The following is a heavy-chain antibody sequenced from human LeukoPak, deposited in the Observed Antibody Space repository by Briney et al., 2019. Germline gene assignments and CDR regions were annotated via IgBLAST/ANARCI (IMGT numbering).Heavy chain of an antibody. CDR2: IYPGDSDT. D-gene: IGHD3-22*01. CDR1: GYNFTNYW. Sequence: GASLQISCKGSGYNFTNYWIAWVRQVPGKSLEWMGIIYPGDSDTRYSPSFQGQVTISADKSISTAYLQWSSLKASDTAMYYCARRGYYDSSGYYNFDYWGQGTLVTVSS. J-gene: IGHJ4*02. V-gene: IGHV5-51*01. CDR3: ARRGYYDSSGYYNFDY.